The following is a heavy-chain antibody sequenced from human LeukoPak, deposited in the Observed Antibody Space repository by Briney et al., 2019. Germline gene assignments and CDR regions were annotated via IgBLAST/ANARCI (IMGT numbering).Heavy chain of an antibody. CDR2: IYYSGST. J-gene: IGHJ4*02. CDR1: GGSISSYY. Sequence: SETLSLTCTVSGGSISSYYWSWIRQPPGKGLEWIGYIYYSGSTNYNPSLKSRVTISVDTSKNQFSLKLSSVTAADTAVYYCARQVDGYSGYDLIGWGQGTLVTVSS. V-gene: IGHV4-59*08. CDR3: ARQVDGYSGYDLIG. D-gene: IGHD5-12*01.